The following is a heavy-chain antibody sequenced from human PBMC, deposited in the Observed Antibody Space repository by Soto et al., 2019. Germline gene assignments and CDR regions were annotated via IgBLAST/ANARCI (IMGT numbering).Heavy chain of an antibody. CDR2: ISWNSGSI. D-gene: IGHD6-13*01. J-gene: IGHJ4*02. CDR1: GFTFDDYA. V-gene: IGHV3-9*01. CDR3: AREEAGYWEREFDY. Sequence: EVQLVESGGGLVQPGRSLRLSCAASGFTFDDYAMHWVRQAPGKGLEWVSGISWNSGSIGYADSVKGRFTISRDNAKNSLYLQMNSLRAEDTALYYCAREEAGYWEREFDYWGQGTLVTVSS.